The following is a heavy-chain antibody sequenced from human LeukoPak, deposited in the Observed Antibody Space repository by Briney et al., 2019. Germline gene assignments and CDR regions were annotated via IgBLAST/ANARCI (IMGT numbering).Heavy chain of an antibody. D-gene: IGHD3-16*01. CDR2: TDTDGSSI. CDR1: GFTFSRHW. Sequence: GGSLRLSCAASGFTFSRHWMHWVRQAPGKGLVWVSRTDTDGSSISYADSVKGRFTISRDNAKDTLYLQMNSLRAEDTAVYYCARHEDDYVWGSYVDYWGQGTLVTVSS. J-gene: IGHJ4*02. CDR3: ARHEDDYVWGSYVDY. V-gene: IGHV3-74*01.